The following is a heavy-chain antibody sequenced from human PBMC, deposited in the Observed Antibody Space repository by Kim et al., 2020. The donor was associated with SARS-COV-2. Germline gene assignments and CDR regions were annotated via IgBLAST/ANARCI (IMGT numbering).Heavy chain of an antibody. CDR3: ARVVGFCSGGSCSYYYGMDV. CDR1: GGTFSSYA. D-gene: IGHD2-15*01. J-gene: IGHJ6*02. CDR2: IIPIVGTA. V-gene: IGHV1-69*13. Sequence: SVKVSCKASGGTFSSYAISWVRQAPGQGLEWMGGIIPIVGTANYAQKFQGRVTITADESTSTAYMELSSLRSEDTAVYYCARVVGFCSGGSCSYYYGMDVWGQGTTVTVSS.